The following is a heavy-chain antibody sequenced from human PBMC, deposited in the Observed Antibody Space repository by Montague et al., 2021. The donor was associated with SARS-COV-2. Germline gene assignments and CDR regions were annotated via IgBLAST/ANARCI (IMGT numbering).Heavy chain of an antibody. Sequence: SETLSLTCTVSGGSISSSNSYWGWIRQPPGKGLEWIGNMYYSGSTYYNPSLKSRVTISVDTSKNQFSLNLSSVTAADTAVYYCARDDIVLQGVKKGMDLWGQGTTVTVSS. J-gene: IGHJ6*02. V-gene: IGHV4-39*07. D-gene: IGHD3-10*01. CDR2: MYYSGST. CDR1: GGSISSSNSY. CDR3: ARDDIVLQGVKKGMDL.